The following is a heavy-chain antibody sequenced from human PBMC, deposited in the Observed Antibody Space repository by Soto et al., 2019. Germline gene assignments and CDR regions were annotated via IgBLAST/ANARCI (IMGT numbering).Heavy chain of an antibody. V-gene: IGHV3-23*01. Sequence: PGGSLRLSCAASGFSFNIFAINWVRQAPGKGLEWVSGISGGGGSTYYADSVKGRFTISRDNSNNTLYLQMNSLRAEDTAVYYCAKDPTSYDSSAQFDSWGQGTLVTVSS. CDR1: GFSFNIFA. D-gene: IGHD3-22*01. CDR3: AKDPTSYDSSAQFDS. J-gene: IGHJ4*02. CDR2: ISGGGGST.